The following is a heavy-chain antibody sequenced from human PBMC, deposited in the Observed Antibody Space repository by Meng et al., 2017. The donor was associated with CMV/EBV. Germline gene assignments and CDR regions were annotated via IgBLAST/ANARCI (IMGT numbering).Heavy chain of an antibody. D-gene: IGHD3-22*01. J-gene: IGHJ4*02. CDR2: ISSSSYI. V-gene: IGHV3-21*01. Sequence: GESLKISCAASGFTFSSYSMNWVRQAPGKGLEWVSSISSSSYIYYADSVKGRFTISRDNAKNSLYLQMNSLRAEDTAVYYCARDRDYYDSSGPYWGQGTLVTVSS. CDR1: GFTFSSYS. CDR3: ARDRDYYDSSGPY.